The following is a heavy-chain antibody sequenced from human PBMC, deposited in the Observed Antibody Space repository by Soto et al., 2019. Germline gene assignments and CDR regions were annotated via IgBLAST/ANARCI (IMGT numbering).Heavy chain of an antibody. J-gene: IGHJ4*02. V-gene: IGHV4-4*02. CDR1: GGSISSSNW. D-gene: IGHD2-21*02. Sequence: SETLSLTCAVSGGSISSSNWSSWVRQPPGKGLEWIGEIYHSGSTNYNPSLKSRVTISVDTSKNQFPLKLSSVTAADTAVYYCARQRTTVVTQAYFDHWGQGALVTVSS. CDR2: IYHSGST. CDR3: ARQRTTVVTQAYFDH.